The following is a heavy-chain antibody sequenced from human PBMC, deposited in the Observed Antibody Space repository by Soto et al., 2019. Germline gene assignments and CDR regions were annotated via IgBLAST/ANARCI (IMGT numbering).Heavy chain of an antibody. CDR3: ARDNNLFSSSWYRPPHTDFDY. V-gene: IGHV3-7*01. D-gene: IGHD6-13*01. CDR2: IKQDGSEK. J-gene: IGHJ4*02. CDR1: GFTFSSYW. Sequence: EVQLVESGGGLVQPGGSLRLSCAASGFTFSSYWMSWVRQAPGKGLEWVANIKQDGSEKYYVDSVKGRFTISRDNAKNSLYLQMNSLRAEDTAVYYCARDNNLFSSSWYRPPHTDFDYWGQGTLVTVSS.